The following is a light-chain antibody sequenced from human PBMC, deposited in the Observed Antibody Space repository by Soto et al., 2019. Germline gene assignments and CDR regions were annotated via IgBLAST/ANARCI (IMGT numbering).Light chain of an antibody. CDR1: QGISNF. V-gene: IGKV1-27*01. Sequence: DIQMTQSPSSLSASVGDSVTITCRASQGISNFLAWYQQKPGKVPKLLIYDASTWQSGVPSRFSGSGSGTDFTLTISSLQPEDVATYYCQKYNSAPRAFGQGTKVEIK. J-gene: IGKJ1*01. CDR3: QKYNSAPRA. CDR2: DAS.